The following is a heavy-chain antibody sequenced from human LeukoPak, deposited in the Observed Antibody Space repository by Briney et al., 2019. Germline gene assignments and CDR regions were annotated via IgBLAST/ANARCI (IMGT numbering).Heavy chain of an antibody. CDR2: IDPNSGGT. J-gene: IGHJ4*02. CDR1: GYTFTGYY. Sequence: GASVKVSCKASGYTFTGYYMHRVRQAPGQGLEWMGRIDPNSGGTNYAQKFQGRVTMTRDTSISTAYMELSRLRSDDTAVYYCARGDYSNYYFDYWGQGTLVTVSS. V-gene: IGHV1-2*06. CDR3: ARGDYSNYYFDY. D-gene: IGHD4-11*01.